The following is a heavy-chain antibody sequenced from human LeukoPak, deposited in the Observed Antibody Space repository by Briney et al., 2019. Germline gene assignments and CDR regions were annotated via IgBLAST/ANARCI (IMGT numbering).Heavy chain of an antibody. Sequence: SCKASGYTFTGYYMHWVRQAPGKGLEWVAVVSYDGSNKYYADSVKGRFTISRDNSKYTLYVQMNSLTAEDTAVYYCARVGGYFTYYFDYWGQGTLVTVSS. J-gene: IGHJ4*02. CDR1: GYTFTGYY. V-gene: IGHV3-30-3*01. D-gene: IGHD2-21*02. CDR3: ARVGGYFTYYFDY. CDR2: VSYDGSNK.